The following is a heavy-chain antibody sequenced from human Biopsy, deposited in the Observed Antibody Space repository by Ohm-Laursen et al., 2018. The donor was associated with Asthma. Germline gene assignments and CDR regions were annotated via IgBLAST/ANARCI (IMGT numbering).Heavy chain of an antibody. CDR2: VSHTGST. CDR3: ARANCSGGSCPYYYFLDV. V-gene: IGHV4-59*11. J-gene: IGHJ6*02. D-gene: IGHD2-15*01. CDR1: GGSIRSQD. Sequence: SETLSLTCTVSGGSIRSQDWNWIRLPPGKGQEYIGDVSHTGSTNYNPSLRSRATISIDTSTNHFSLKLTSVTAADPAVYYCARANCSGGSCPYYYFLDVWGQGTTVTVS.